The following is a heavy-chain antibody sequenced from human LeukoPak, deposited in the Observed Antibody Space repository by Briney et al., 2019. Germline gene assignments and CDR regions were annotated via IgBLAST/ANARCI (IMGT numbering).Heavy chain of an antibody. CDR3: ARSSPNCYGGDCSTWAYYYYYMDV. J-gene: IGHJ6*03. CDR1: GYTFTSYG. CDR2: ISAYNGNT. Sequence: ASVKVSCKASGYTFTSYGISWVRQAPGQGLEWMGWISAYNGNTNYAQKLQGRVTMTTDTSTSTAYMELRSLRSDDTAVYYCARSSPNCYGGDCSTWAYYYYYMDVWGKGTTVTVSS. D-gene: IGHD2-21*01. V-gene: IGHV1-18*01.